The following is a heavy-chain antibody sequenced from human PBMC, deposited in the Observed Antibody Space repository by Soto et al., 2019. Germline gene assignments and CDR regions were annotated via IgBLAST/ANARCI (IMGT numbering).Heavy chain of an antibody. CDR2: IWFYGKKE. CDR1: AVTFSMYD. J-gene: IGHJ4*02. V-gene: IGHV3-33*06. Sequence: RQSLRLSSVASAVTFSMYDMHWVRLGPGKGLEWVSIIWFYGKKELYADSVKGRFTISRDNSKNTLYLQMNSLRAEDTAVYYCAKARAQYYDFWSGYPVDYWGQGP. D-gene: IGHD3-3*01. CDR3: AKARAQYYDFWSGYPVDY.